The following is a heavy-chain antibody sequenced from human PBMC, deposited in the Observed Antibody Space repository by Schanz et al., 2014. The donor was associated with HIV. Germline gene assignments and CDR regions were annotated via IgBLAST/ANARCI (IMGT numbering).Heavy chain of an antibody. Sequence: VESGGGVVQPGRSLRLSCAASGFTFSSYGMYWVRQAPGKGLEWVAVISHDGSKKYYADSVRGRITISRDNSKNTLYLQMNSLRADDTAVYYCAKGWRGYSISSWVDYWGQGSLVTVSS. J-gene: IGHJ4*02. D-gene: IGHD6-6*01. CDR2: ISHDGSKK. V-gene: IGHV3-30*18. CDR1: GFTFSSYG. CDR3: AKGWRGYSISSWVDY.